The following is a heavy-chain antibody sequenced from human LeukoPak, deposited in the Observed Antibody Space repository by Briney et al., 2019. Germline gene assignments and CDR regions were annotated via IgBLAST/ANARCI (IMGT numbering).Heavy chain of an antibody. Sequence: GGSLRLSCAASGFTFSDARMSWVRQAPGKGLEWVGRIKIKSDGGTTDYAAPVKGRYTISRDDSKNMLYLQMNSLTTEDTAVYYCVTDKVESIRSRRFAPWGQGTLVTVSS. D-gene: IGHD3-3*01. CDR3: VTDKVESIRSRRFAP. CDR2: IKIKSDGGTT. CDR1: GFTFSDAR. J-gene: IGHJ5*02. V-gene: IGHV3-15*01.